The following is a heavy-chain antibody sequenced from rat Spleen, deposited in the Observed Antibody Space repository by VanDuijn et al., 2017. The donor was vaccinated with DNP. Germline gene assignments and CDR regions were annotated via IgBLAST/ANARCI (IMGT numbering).Heavy chain of an antibody. CDR3: ATEPSLGVGYFDY. J-gene: IGHJ2*01. V-gene: IGHV5-31*01. Sequence: EVQLVESGGGLVQPGRSLKLSCAASEFNFNDYWMGWVRQAPGKGLEWVTSITNTGVNTYYSDSVKGRFTISRDNAKSTLYLQMDSLRSEDTATYYCATEPSLGVGYFDYWGQGVIVTVSS. CDR2: ITNTGVNT. CDR1: EFNFNDYW. D-gene: IGHD4-4*01.